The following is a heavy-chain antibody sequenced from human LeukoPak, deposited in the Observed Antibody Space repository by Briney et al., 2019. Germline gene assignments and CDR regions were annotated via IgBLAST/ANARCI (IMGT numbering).Heavy chain of an antibody. V-gene: IGHV4-34*01. CDR3: ARGPPSQALDI. J-gene: IGHJ3*02. D-gene: IGHD2-2*01. CDR1: GGSFSVYY. Sequence: SETLSLTCAVYGGSFSVYYWSWIRQPPGKGLEWIGEINHSGSTNYNPSLKSRVTISVDTSKNQFSLKLSSVTAADTAVYYCARGPPSQALDIWGQGTMVTVSS. CDR2: INHSGST.